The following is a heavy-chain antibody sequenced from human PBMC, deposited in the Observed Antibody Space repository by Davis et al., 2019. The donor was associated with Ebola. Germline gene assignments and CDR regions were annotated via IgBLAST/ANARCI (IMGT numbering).Heavy chain of an antibody. J-gene: IGHJ5*02. CDR3: ARCRGDNWFDP. CDR1: GYTFTSYA. D-gene: IGHD2-15*01. CDR2: ISAYNGNT. V-gene: IGHV1-18*01. Sequence: ASVKVSCKASGYTFTSYAISWVRQAPGQGLEWMGWISAYNGNTNYAQKLQGRVTMTTDTSTSTIYMELRSLRSDDTAVYYCARCRGDNWFDPWGEGTLVIVSS.